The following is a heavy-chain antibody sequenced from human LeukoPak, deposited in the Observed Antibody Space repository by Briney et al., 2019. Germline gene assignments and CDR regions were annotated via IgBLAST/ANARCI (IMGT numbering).Heavy chain of an antibody. CDR2: IYYSGST. V-gene: IGHV4-59*12. J-gene: IGHJ5*02. Sequence: SETLSLTCTVSGGSISSYYWSWIRQPPGKGLEWIGYIYYSGSTNYNPSLKSRVTISVDTSKNQFSLKLSSVTAADTAVYYCARARGYSGYDFGSGYWFDPWGQGTLVTVSS. CDR1: GGSISSYY. D-gene: IGHD5-12*01. CDR3: ARARGYSGYDFGSGYWFDP.